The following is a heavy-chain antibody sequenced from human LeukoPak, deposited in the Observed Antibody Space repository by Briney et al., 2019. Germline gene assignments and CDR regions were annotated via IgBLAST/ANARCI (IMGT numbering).Heavy chain of an antibody. CDR1: GGFISSYY. D-gene: IGHD3-3*01. V-gene: IGHV4-59*01. Sequence: PSETLSLTCTVSGGFISSYYWSWIRQPPGKGLEWIGYIYYSGSTIYNPSLKSRVTISVDTSKNQFSLKLSSVTAADTAVYYCARAETYYDFWSGYPAWFDPWGQGTLVTVSS. J-gene: IGHJ5*02. CDR3: ARAETYYDFWSGYPAWFDP. CDR2: IYYSGST.